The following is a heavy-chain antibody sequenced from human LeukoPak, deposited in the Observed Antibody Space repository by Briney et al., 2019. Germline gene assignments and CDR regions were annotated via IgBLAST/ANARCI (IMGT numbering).Heavy chain of an antibody. CDR1: GFTFTNYW. CDR3: ARERSPCGGDCYYLFDY. D-gene: IGHD2-21*02. CDR2: INWNGGST. J-gene: IGHJ4*02. Sequence: GGSLRLSCAASGFTFTNYWMSWVRQAPGKGLEWVSGINWNGGSTGYADSVKGRFTISRDNAKNSLYLQMNSLRAEDTALYYCARERSPCGGDCYYLFDYWGQGTLVTVSS. V-gene: IGHV3-20*04.